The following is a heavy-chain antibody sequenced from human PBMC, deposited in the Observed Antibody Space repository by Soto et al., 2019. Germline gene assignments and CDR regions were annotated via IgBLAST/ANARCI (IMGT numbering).Heavy chain of an antibody. CDR3: ARDVRSHDYGHYYYGMDV. V-gene: IGHV1-18*01. J-gene: IGHJ6*02. CDR1: GYTFTSYG. CDR2: ISIYNGNT. Sequence: QVQLVQSGAEVNKPGASVKVSCKASGYTFTSYGISWVRQAPGQGLEWMGWISIYNGNTNNAQKLQGRVTMTTDTSTSTAYMELRSLRSDDTAVYYCARDVRSHDYGHYYYGMDVWGQGTTVTVSS. D-gene: IGHD4-17*01.